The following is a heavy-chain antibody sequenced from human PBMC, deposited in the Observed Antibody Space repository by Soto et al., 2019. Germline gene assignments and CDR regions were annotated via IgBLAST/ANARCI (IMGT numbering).Heavy chain of an antibody. CDR2: ISYDGSNK. V-gene: IGHV3-30-3*01. CDR3: ARDPRRTMVRGGKNQNPDY. J-gene: IGHJ4*02. CDR1: GFTFSSYA. Sequence: GGSLRLSCAASGFTFSSYAMHWVRQAPGKGLEWVAVISYDGSNKYYADSVKGRFTISRDNSKNTLYLQMNSLRAEDTAVYYCARDPRRTMVRGGKNQNPDYWGQGTLVTVSS. D-gene: IGHD3-10*01.